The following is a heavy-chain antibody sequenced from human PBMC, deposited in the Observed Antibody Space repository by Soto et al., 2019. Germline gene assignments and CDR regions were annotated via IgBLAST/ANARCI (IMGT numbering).Heavy chain of an antibody. D-gene: IGHD3-16*02. CDR3: ARNLIWGELSKWDV. V-gene: IGHV1-18*01. J-gene: IGHJ6*02. CDR1: GYTFTSYG. Sequence: ASVKVSCKASGYTFTSYGISWVRQAPGQGLEWMGWISAYNGNTNYAQKLQGRGTMTTDTSTSTAYMELRSLRSDDTAVYYCARNLIWGELSKWDVWGQGTTVTVSS. CDR2: ISAYNGNT.